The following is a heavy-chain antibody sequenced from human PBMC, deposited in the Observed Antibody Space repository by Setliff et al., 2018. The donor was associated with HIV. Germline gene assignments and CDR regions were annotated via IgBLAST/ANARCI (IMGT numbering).Heavy chain of an antibody. V-gene: IGHV4-31*03. CDR2: IYNTGST. D-gene: IGHD3-3*01. CDR3: ARDRSDYYNLPGYFDH. Sequence: SETLSLTCTVTGGSISSGGFYWTWIRQHPGKGLEWIGYIYNTGSTYHSPSLASRVTISVDTSRNQFSLKPSSVTAADTAVYYCARDRSDYYNLPGYFDHWGQGTPVTVSS. CDR1: GGSISSGGFY. J-gene: IGHJ4*02.